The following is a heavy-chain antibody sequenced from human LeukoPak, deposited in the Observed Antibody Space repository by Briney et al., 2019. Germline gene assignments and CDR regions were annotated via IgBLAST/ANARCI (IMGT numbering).Heavy chain of an antibody. CDR2: IRYDEDYK. D-gene: IGHD2-2*01. Sequence: GGSLRLSCAASGFTFSSYAMSWVRQAPGKGLEWVSFIRYDEDYKYYADSVKGRFTISRDTSKNTLYLQMNSLRAEDTAVYYCAKGCSSARCFSDALEYWGQGTLVTVSS. CDR3: AKGCSSARCFSDALEY. J-gene: IGHJ4*02. V-gene: IGHV3-30*02. CDR1: GFTFSSYA.